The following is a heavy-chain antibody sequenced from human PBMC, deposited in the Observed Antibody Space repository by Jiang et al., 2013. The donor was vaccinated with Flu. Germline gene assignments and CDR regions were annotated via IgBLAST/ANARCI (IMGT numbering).Heavy chain of an antibody. V-gene: IGHV4-31*03. J-gene: IGHJ5*02. CDR3: ARWANYDFFRWFDP. CDR2: IYFSGST. D-gene: IGHD3-3*01. Sequence: QLVESGPGLVKSSETLSLTCTVSGGSISSVDYYWSWIRQYPGKGLEWIGYIYFSGSTYYNPSLKSRVSISVDTSKNQFSLKLTSVTAADTAVYYCARWANYDFFRWFDPWGQGTLVTVSS. CDR1: GGSISSVDYY.